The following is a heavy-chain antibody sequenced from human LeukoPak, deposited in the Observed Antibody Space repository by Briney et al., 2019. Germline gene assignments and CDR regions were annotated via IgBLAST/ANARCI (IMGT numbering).Heavy chain of an antibody. CDR2: IIPIFGTA. V-gene: IGHV1-69*13. D-gene: IGHD1-1*01. Sequence: GASVKVSCKASGGTFSSYAISWVRRAPGQGLEWMGGIIPIFGTANYAQKFQGRVTITADESTSTAYMELSSLRSEDTAVYYCACSQQLERHRGYYYYGMDVWGQGTTVTVSS. CDR3: ACSQQLERHRGYYYYGMDV. J-gene: IGHJ6*02. CDR1: GGTFSSYA.